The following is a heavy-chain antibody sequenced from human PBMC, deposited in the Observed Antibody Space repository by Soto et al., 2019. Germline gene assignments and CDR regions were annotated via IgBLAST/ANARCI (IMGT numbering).Heavy chain of an antibody. J-gene: IGHJ6*02. D-gene: IGHD6-13*01. CDR1: GYTFTSYG. V-gene: IGHV1-18*01. Sequence: QVQLVQSGAEVKKPGASVKVSCKASGYTFTSYGISWVRQAPGQGLEWMGWISAYNGNTNYAQKLQGRVTMTTDTSTSTAYMELRSLRSDDTAVYYCARDNYGGSSWYAPHYYYYYGMDVWGQGTTVTVSS. CDR2: ISAYNGNT. CDR3: ARDNYGGSSWYAPHYYYYYGMDV.